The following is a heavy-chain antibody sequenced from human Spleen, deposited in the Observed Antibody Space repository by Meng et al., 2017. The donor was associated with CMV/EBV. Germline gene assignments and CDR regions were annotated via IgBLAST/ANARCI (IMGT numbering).Heavy chain of an antibody. CDR1: AYTLTGYV. D-gene: IGHD1-26*01. CDR2: ITADKGDT. Sequence: ASVKVSCKASAYTLTGYVISWVRQAPGQGLEWMGWITADKGDTTYAQNVQGRITMTTDTSTTTAYMELRSLTSDDTAVYYCATSGGIGSGTYREYFDYWGQGTLVTVSS. V-gene: IGHV1-18*01. J-gene: IGHJ4*02. CDR3: ATSGGIGSGTYREYFDY.